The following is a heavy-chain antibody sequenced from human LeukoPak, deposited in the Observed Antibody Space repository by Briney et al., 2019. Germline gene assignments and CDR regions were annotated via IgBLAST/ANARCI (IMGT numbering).Heavy chain of an antibody. J-gene: IGHJ4*02. CDR1: GGSISTSTYH. CDR2: IYYRGNT. Sequence: SETLSLTCTVSGGSISTSTYHWGWIRQPPGKGLEWIGSIYYRGNTYYDPSLNSRVTISVDTSNDQFSLMLASVTAADTAVCYCARRGQSTDYWGQGTLVTVSS. D-gene: IGHD3-16*01. V-gene: IGHV4-39*01. CDR3: ARRGQSTDY.